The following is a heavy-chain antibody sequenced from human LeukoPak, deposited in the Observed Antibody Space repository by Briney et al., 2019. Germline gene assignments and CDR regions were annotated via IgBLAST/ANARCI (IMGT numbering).Heavy chain of an antibody. D-gene: IGHD3-9*01. J-gene: IGHJ6*03. CDR3: ARDPYYDILTGYIYYMDV. Sequence: ASVKVSCKASGYTFTSYYMHWVRQAPGQGLEWMGIINPSGGSTSYAQKFQGRVTMTRDMSTSTVYMELSSLRSEDTAVYYCARDPYYDILTGYIYYMDVWGKGTTVTVSS. V-gene: IGHV1-46*01. CDR2: INPSGGST. CDR1: GYTFTSYY.